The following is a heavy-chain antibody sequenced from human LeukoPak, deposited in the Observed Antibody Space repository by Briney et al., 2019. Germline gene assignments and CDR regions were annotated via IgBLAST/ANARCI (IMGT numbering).Heavy chain of an antibody. D-gene: IGHD6-13*01. V-gene: IGHV4-4*07. J-gene: IGHJ6*03. Sequence: SETLSLTCTVSGGSISSYYWSWIRQPAGKGLEWIGRIYTSGSTNYNPSLKSRVTISVDTSKNQFSLKLSSVTAADTAVYYCAREAAAGPYYYYYMDVWGKGTTVTISS. CDR3: AREAAAGPYYYYYMDV. CDR1: GGSISSYY. CDR2: IYTSGST.